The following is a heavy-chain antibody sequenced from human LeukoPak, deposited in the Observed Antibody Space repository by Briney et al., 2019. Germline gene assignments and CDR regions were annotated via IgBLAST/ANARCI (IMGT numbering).Heavy chain of an antibody. J-gene: IGHJ4*02. CDR3: ASSGSYRFDY. D-gene: IGHD1-26*01. Sequence: GGSLRLSCAASGFTFSSYSMNWDRQAPGKGLEWVSHITASGTAMFYADSVKGRFTISRDNAKNSLYLQMNSLRDEDTAVYYCASSGSYRFDYWGQGTLVTVSS. CDR2: ITASGTAM. CDR1: GFTFSSYS. V-gene: IGHV3-48*02.